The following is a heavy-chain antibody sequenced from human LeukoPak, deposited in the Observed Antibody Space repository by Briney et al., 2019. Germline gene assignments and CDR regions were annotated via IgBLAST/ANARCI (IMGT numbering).Heavy chain of an antibody. V-gene: IGHV1-8*01. Sequence: ASVKVSCKASGYTFTSYDINWGRQATGQGLEWMGWMNPNSGNTGYAQKLQGRVTMTTDTSTSTAYMELRSLRSDDTAMYYCARVYAGSYYGHDYWGQGTLVTLTS. CDR3: ARVYAGSYYGHDY. CDR2: MNPNSGNT. CDR1: GYTFTSYD. J-gene: IGHJ4*02. D-gene: IGHD1-26*01.